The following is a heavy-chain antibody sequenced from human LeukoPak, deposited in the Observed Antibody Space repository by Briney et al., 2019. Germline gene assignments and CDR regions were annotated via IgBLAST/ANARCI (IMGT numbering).Heavy chain of an antibody. D-gene: IGHD3-10*01. CDR3: ARSYGSGSSYFDY. CDR2: INPNSGGT. Sequence: ASVKVSCKASGYTFTGYYMHWVRQAPRQRLEWMGWINPNSGGTNYAQKFQGRVTMTRDTSISTAYMELSRLRSDDTAVYYCARSYGSGSSYFDYWGQGTLVTVSS. CDR1: GYTFTGYY. J-gene: IGHJ4*02. V-gene: IGHV1-2*02.